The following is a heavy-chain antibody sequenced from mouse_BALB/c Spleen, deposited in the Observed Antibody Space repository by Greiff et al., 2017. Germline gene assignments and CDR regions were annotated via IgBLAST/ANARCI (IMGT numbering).Heavy chain of an antibody. CDR3: ARGGGLRPFAY. V-gene: IGHV7-3*02. Sequence: EVMLVESGGGLVQPGGSLRLSCATSGFTFTDYYMSWVRQPPGKALEWLGFIRNKANGYTTEYSASVKGRFTISRDNSQSILYLQMNTLRAEDSATYYCARGGGLRPFAYWGQGTLVTVSA. D-gene: IGHD2-4*01. J-gene: IGHJ3*01. CDR2: IRNKANGYTT. CDR1: GFTFTDYY.